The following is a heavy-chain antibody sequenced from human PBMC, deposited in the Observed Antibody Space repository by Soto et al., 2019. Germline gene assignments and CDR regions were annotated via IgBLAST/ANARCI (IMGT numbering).Heavy chain of an antibody. Sequence: SEKVSCKASGFTFTSSSVQWVRQARGQRLEWIGWFVVGSGNTNYAQKFQERVTITRDMSTSTAYMELSSLRSEDTAVYYCAAASQIDDAFDIWGQGTMVTVS. CDR3: AAASQIDDAFDI. CDR2: FVVGSGNT. V-gene: IGHV1-58*01. J-gene: IGHJ3*02. D-gene: IGHD2-2*01. CDR1: GFTFTSSS.